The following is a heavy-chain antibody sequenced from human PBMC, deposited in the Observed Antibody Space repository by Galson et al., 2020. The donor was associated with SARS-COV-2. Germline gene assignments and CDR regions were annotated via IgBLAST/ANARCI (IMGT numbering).Heavy chain of an antibody. Sequence: GESLKISCAASGFTFSSYGMHWVRQAPGKGLEWVAFIRYDGSNKYYADSVKGRFTISRDNSKNTLYLQMNSLRAEDTAVYYCAKDEWELTGGAFDIWGQGTMVTVSS. CDR2: IRYDGSNK. V-gene: IGHV3-30*02. CDR1: GFTFSSYG. CDR3: AKDEWELTGGAFDI. J-gene: IGHJ3*02. D-gene: IGHD1-26*01.